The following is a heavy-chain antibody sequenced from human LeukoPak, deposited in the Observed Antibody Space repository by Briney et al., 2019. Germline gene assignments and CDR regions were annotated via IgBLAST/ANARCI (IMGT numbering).Heavy chain of an antibody. V-gene: IGHV3-23*01. J-gene: IGHJ6*03. CDR3: AKDGGEYYDILTGYYPRLYYMDV. D-gene: IGHD3-9*01. CDR2: ISSSGSTI. CDR1: GFTFSSYA. Sequence: GSLRLSCAASGFTFSSYAMSWVRQAPGKGLEWVSAISSSGSTIYYADSVKGRFTISRDNSKNTLYLQMNSLRAEDTAVYYCAKDGGEYYDILTGYYPRLYYMDVWGKGTTVTISS.